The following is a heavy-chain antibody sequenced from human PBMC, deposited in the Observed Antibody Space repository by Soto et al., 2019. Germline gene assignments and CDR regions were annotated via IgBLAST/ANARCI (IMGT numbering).Heavy chain of an antibody. Sequence: ASVKVSCKASGYAFTWFNIHWVRQAPGQGLEWMGWINPNSGGTNYAQKFQGWVTMTRDTSISTAYMELSRLRSDDTAVYYCARNYYDSSGYPRMDVWGQGTTVTVSS. D-gene: IGHD3-22*01. CDR2: INPNSGGT. J-gene: IGHJ6*02. CDR3: ARNYYDSSGYPRMDV. V-gene: IGHV1-2*04. CDR1: GYAFTWFN.